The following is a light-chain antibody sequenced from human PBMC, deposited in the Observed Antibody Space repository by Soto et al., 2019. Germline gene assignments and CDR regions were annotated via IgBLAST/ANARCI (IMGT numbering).Light chain of an antibody. V-gene: IGKV3-20*01. J-gene: IGKJ4*01. CDR2: GAS. Sequence: EIGMTQYPATLSVSPGGRATLSCRASQSISDTLAWYQQKPGQAPRLLIYGASSRATGIPDRFSGSGSGTELTLTISRLEPEDFAVYYCHQYGISPFGGGTKVDIK. CDR1: QSISDT. CDR3: HQYGISP.